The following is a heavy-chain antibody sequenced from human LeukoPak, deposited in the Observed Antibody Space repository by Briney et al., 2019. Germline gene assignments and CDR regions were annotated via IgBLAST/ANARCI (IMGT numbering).Heavy chain of an antibody. CDR2: IYYSGST. CDR1: GGSISSYY. Sequence: SETLSLTCTVSGGSISSYYWSWIRQPPGKGLEWIGYIYYSGSTNYNPSLKSRVTISVDTSKNQFSLKLGSVTAADTAVYYCARAGSGGGYFDYWGQGTLVTVSS. J-gene: IGHJ4*02. D-gene: IGHD2-15*01. CDR3: ARAGSGGGYFDY. V-gene: IGHV4-59*01.